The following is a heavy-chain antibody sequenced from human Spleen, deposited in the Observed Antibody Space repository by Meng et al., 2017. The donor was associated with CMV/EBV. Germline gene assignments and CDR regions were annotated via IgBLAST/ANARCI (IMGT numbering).Heavy chain of an antibody. J-gene: IGHJ2*01. CDR2: ISAYNGNT. CDR1: GYTFISYG. D-gene: IGHD2-2*02. V-gene: IGHV1-18*01. CDR3: ARDRNQLLYNFFDL. Sequence: ASGYTFISYGISWVRQAPGQGLEWMGWISAYNGNTNYAQKLQGRVTMTTDTSTSTAYMELRSLRSDDTAVYYCARDRNQLLYNFFDLWGRGTLVTVSS.